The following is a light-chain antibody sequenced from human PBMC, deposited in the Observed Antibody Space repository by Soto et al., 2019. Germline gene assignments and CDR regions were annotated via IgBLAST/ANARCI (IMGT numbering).Light chain of an antibody. CDR3: LLSYSAARRGV. J-gene: IGLJ1*01. CDR1: TGAVTSGHY. V-gene: IGLV7-46*01. Sequence: QAVVTQEPSLTVSPGGTVTLTCGSSTGAVTSGHYPYWFQQKPGQAPRTLIFDTSNKHSWTPARFSGSLLGGKAALTLSGAQPEDEAVYYCLLSYSAARRGVFGTGTKVTVL. CDR2: DTS.